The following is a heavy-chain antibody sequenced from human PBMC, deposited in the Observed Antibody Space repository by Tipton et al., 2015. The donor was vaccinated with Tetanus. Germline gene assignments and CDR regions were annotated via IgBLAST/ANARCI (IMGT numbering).Heavy chain of an antibody. D-gene: IGHD2/OR15-2a*01. J-gene: IGHJ4*02. V-gene: IGHV6-1*01. CDR3: ARGFPSYYYAF. CDR1: GDSVSSNSAA. Sequence: GLVKPSQTLSLTCVISGDSVSSNSAAWNWIRQSPLRGLEWQGRTFYRSKWYYEYAVSVEGRITINPDTSRNQFSLHLNSVTPDDTAVYFCARGFPSYYYAFWGQGTLVTVSS. CDR2: TFYRSKWYY.